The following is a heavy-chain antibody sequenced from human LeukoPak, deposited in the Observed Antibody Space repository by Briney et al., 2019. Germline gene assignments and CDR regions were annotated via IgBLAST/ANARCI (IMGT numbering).Heavy chain of an antibody. D-gene: IGHD5-18*01. J-gene: IGHJ4*02. Sequence: ASVKVSCKASGYTFTGYYMHWVRQAPGQGLEWMGWFNPNSGGTNYAQKFQGRVTMTRDTSISTAYMELSRLRSDDTAVYYCARDLGDTAMVTFFYFDYWGQGTLVTVSS. CDR2: FNPNSGGT. CDR1: GYTFTGYY. CDR3: ARDLGDTAMVTFFYFDY. V-gene: IGHV1-2*02.